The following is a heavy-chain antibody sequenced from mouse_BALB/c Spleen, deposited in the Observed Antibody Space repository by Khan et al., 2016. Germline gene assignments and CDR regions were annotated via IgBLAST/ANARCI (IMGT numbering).Heavy chain of an antibody. V-gene: IGHV5-6-3*01. CDR1: GFTFSSYG. Sequence: EVELVESGGGLVQPGGSLKLSCAASGFTFSSYGMSWVRQTPDKRLELVATINSNGGSTYYPDSVKGRFTIPSDNAKNTLYLQMSSLKSEDTAMYYCARMARTINWGQGTTLTVSS. CDR3: ARMARTIN. J-gene: IGHJ2*01. CDR2: INSNGGST.